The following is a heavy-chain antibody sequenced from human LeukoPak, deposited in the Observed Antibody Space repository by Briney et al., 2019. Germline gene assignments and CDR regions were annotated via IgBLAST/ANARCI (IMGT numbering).Heavy chain of an antibody. CDR2: INVAGGI. Sequence: PSETLALTCSVNGGSLGAYYWLWIRQPPGKGLEWIGDINVAGGIKSNPSLKSRVTMSIDTSKNQFSLNLSSVTAADTAVYYCARDASPGPLGMFAFDIWGQGTMVTVSS. CDR3: ARDASPGPLGMFAFDI. J-gene: IGHJ3*02. V-gene: IGHV4-34*01. D-gene: IGHD1-14*01. CDR1: GGSLGAYY.